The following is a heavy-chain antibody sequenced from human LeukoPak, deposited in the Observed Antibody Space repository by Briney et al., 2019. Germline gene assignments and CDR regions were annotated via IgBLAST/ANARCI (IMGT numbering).Heavy chain of an antibody. V-gene: IGHV1-18*01. CDR3: ARGIAVAIKYFDY. D-gene: IGHD6-19*01. CDR1: GYTFTIYG. Sequence: GASVKVSCKASGYTFTIYGISWVRQGPGQGLVWMGWICTYNGNTNYAQKLQGRVTMTTDTSTSTAYMELRSLRSDDTAVYYCARGIAVAIKYFDYWGQGTLVTVSS. J-gene: IGHJ4*02. CDR2: ICTYNGNT.